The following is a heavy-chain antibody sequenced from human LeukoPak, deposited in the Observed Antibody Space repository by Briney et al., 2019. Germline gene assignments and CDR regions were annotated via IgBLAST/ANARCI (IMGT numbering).Heavy chain of an antibody. CDR1: GFTFSTYG. CDR3: AKRGYSYSFDY. D-gene: IGHD5-18*01. Sequence: SGGSLRLSCAASGFTFSTYGMHWVRQAPGKGLEWVAVISSDGSNKYYADSVKGRFTIPRDNSKNTLYLQMNSLRAEDTAVYYCAKRGYSYSFDYWGQGTLVTVSS. V-gene: IGHV3-30*18. J-gene: IGHJ4*02. CDR2: ISSDGSNK.